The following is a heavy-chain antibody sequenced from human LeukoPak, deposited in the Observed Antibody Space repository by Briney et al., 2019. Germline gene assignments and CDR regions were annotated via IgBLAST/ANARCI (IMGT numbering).Heavy chain of an antibody. CDR3: ARDRLGDGYNDYYYYYMDV. D-gene: IGHD5-24*01. V-gene: IGHV1-46*01. CDR2: INPSGGST. J-gene: IGHJ6*03. CDR1: GYTFTSYY. Sequence: ASVKVSCKASGYTFTSYYMHWVRQALGQGLEWMGIINPSGGSTSYAQKFQGRATMTRDMSTSTVYMELSSRRSEDTAVYYCARDRLGDGYNDYYYYYMDVWGKGTTVTVSS.